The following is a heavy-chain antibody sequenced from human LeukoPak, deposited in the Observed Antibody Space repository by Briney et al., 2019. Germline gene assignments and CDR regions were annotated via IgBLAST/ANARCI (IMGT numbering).Heavy chain of an antibody. V-gene: IGHV3-33*01. Sequence: GASLKISCVASGFPFSNYGIHWFRKAPGKGLEWVAVIWSDGSSKYYADSVKGRFTISRDNSKNTLFLQMNSLKAEDPAVYSCARDNYVSGHYSILDFWGQGALVTVSS. CDR1: GFPFSNYG. D-gene: IGHD3-22*01. CDR3: ARDNYVSGHYSILDF. CDR2: IWSDGSSK. J-gene: IGHJ4*02.